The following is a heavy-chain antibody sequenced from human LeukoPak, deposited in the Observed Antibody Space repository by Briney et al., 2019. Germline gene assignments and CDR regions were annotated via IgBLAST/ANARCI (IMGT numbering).Heavy chain of an antibody. V-gene: IGHV3-23*01. J-gene: IGHJ4*02. D-gene: IGHD6-19*01. CDR3: AKDLEQWLPLYYFDY. Sequence: AGGSLRLSRAASGFTFSSYAMSWVRQAPGKGLEWVSAISGSGGSTYYADSVKGRFTISRDNSKNTLYLQMNSLRAEDTAVYYCAKDLEQWLPLYYFDYWGQGTLVTVSS. CDR1: GFTFSSYA. CDR2: ISGSGGST.